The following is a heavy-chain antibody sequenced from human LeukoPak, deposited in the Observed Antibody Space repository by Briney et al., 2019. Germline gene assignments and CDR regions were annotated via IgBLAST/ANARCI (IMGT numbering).Heavy chain of an antibody. CDR3: AKINYDSNGYHYVDY. D-gene: IGHD3-22*01. Sequence: GESLDISCKGSGYRFASSWIGWVRQMPGKGLQWMGIIYPGDSDTTYRPSFQGQVTISVDKSISTAYLQWDSLKASDSAMYYCAKINYDSNGYHYVDYWGQGTLVTVSS. J-gene: IGHJ4*02. CDR2: IYPGDSDT. V-gene: IGHV5-51*01. CDR1: GYRFASSW.